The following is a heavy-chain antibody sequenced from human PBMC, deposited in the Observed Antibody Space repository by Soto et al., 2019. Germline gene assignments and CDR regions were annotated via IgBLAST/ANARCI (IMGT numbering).Heavy chain of an antibody. V-gene: IGHV4-4*02. J-gene: IGHJ5*02. D-gene: IGHD2-15*01. CDR3: ASDYENVGYCLSP. Sequence: PSETLSLTCAVSGASITNDRWWSWVRQPPGKGLEWIGEIFHTGTTNYNPSLWSRVTISVDKSKNLISLELTSATAADTAVYYCASDYENVGYCLSPWGQGTLVTVSS. CDR2: IFHTGTT. CDR1: GASITNDRW.